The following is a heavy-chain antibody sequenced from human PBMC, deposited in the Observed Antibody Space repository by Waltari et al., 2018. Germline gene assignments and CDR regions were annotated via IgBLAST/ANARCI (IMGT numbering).Heavy chain of an antibody. Sequence: QVQLVQSGAAVKKPGASVKVSCKASGYTFTDYYMHWLRQAPGQGLEWMGRINPNSGGTNYTQKFQGRVTMTRDTSISTAYMELSRLRSDDTAVYYCARGGPAIFGVLITKRFDYWGQGTLVTVSS. CDR2: INPNSGGT. CDR1: GYTFTDYY. V-gene: IGHV1-2*06. D-gene: IGHD3-3*01. CDR3: ARGGPAIFGVLITKRFDY. J-gene: IGHJ4*02.